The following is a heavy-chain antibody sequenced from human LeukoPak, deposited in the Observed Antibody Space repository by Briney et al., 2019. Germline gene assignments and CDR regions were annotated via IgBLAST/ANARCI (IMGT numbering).Heavy chain of an antibody. Sequence: PSETLSLTCTVSGGSISSYYWSWIRQPPGKGLEWIGYIYYSGSTNYNPSLKSRVTISVDTSKNQFSLKLSSVTAADTAVYYCARVLRYSSSWFDYWGQGTLVTVSS. J-gene: IGHJ4*02. CDR2: IYYSGST. CDR3: ARVLRYSSSWFDY. D-gene: IGHD6-13*01. V-gene: IGHV4-59*01. CDR1: GGSISSYY.